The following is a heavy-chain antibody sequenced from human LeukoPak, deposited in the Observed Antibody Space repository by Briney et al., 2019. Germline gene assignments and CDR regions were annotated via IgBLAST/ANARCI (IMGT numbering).Heavy chain of an antibody. Sequence: AGGSLRLSCSASGFTFSCHWMSWLRQAPGKGLEWVANINQGGSEKYYVDPLKGRFTISRDNANNLQYLQMNSLRGEDTAVYYCTRDRSRAEDDWGQGTLVTVSS. CDR1: GFTFSCHW. V-gene: IGHV3-7*01. CDR3: TRDRSRAEDD. D-gene: IGHD1-14*01. J-gene: IGHJ4*02. CDR2: INQGGSEK.